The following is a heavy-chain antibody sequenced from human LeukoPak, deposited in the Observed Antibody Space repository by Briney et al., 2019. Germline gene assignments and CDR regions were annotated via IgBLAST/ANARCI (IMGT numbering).Heavy chain of an antibody. CDR1: GDSVPSNSAA. CDR2: TYYRSKWYN. Sequence: SQTLSLTCAISGDSVPSNSAAWNWIRQSPSRGLEWLGRTYYRSKWYNDYAVSVKSRITINPDTSKNQFSLQLNSVTPEDTAVYYCARVTRTRYSSSWLDFDYWGQGTLVTVSS. J-gene: IGHJ4*02. CDR3: ARVTRTRYSSSWLDFDY. V-gene: IGHV6-1*01. D-gene: IGHD6-13*01.